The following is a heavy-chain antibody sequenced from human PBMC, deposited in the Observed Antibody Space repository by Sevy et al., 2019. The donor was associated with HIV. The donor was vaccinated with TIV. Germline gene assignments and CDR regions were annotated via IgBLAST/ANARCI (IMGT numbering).Heavy chain of an antibody. CDR3: ARDGVSSGWYRGYYFDN. J-gene: IGHJ4*02. CDR1: GFTFSSFA. D-gene: IGHD6-19*01. CDR2: ISYDGTDN. Sequence: GGSLRLSCAASGFTFSSFAMHWVRQAPGKGLDWVTFISYDGTDNDYAYSVKGRFTISRDNSKNTLDLQMNSLRPEDTAIYYCARDGVSSGWYRGYYFDNWGQGTLVTVSS. V-gene: IGHV3-30*04.